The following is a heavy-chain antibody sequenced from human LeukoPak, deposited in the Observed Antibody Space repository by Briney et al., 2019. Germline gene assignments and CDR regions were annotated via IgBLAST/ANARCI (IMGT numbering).Heavy chain of an antibody. CDR1: GFTFSSYG. D-gene: IGHD2-2*01. V-gene: IGHV3-30*18. CDR2: ISYDGSNK. CDR3: AKDKVPAAYYYGMDV. J-gene: IGHJ6*04. Sequence: GRSLRLSCAASGFTFSSYGMHWVRQAPGKGLEWVAVISYDGSNKYYADSVKGRFTISRDNSKNTLYLQMNSLRAEDTAVCYCAKDKVPAAYYYGMDVWGKGTTVTVSS.